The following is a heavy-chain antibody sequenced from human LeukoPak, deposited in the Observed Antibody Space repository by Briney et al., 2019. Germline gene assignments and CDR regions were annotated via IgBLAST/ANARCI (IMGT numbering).Heavy chain of an antibody. CDR3: AREANSPTARYWYFDL. D-gene: IGHD2-21*01. CDR1: GGSVSSHY. V-gene: IGHV4-59*02. CDR2: AYYSGST. J-gene: IGHJ2*01. Sequence: KPSETLSLTCTVSGGSVSSHYWSWMRQSPGKGLEWIGYAYYSGSTNYNPALKSRVTISLDTSENQFSLKLSSVTAADTAVYYCAREANSPTARYWYFDLWGRGTQVTVSS.